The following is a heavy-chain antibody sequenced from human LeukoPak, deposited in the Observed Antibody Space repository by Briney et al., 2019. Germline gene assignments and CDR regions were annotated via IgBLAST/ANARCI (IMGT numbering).Heavy chain of an antibody. CDR3: ARDRQGFLSEWPNWFDP. CDR1: GFTFSSYN. J-gene: IGHJ5*02. CDR2: ISSGSSYI. V-gene: IGHV3-21*01. Sequence: GGSLRLSCTASGFTFSSYNMKWVRQGPGKGLEWVSSISSGSSYIYYADSVQGRFTISRDNAKNSLYLQMSSLTAEDTAVYYCARDRQGFLSEWPNWFDPWGQGALVTVSS. D-gene: IGHD3-3*01.